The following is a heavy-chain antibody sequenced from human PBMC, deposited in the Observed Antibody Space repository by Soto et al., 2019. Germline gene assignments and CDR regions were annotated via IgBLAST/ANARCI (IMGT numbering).Heavy chain of an antibody. CDR3: AAGGGLPRYC. Sequence: QLQLQESGSGLVKPSQTLSLTCAVSGGSISSGGYSWSWIRQPPGKGLEWIGYIYHSGSTYYNPSLTGXAXVXXDRSKHQFSLKLRSVTAADTAVYYCAAGGGLPRYCWGQGTLVTVSS. CDR2: IYHSGST. J-gene: IGHJ4*02. V-gene: IGHV4-30-2*01. D-gene: IGHD5-12*01. CDR1: GGSISSGGYS.